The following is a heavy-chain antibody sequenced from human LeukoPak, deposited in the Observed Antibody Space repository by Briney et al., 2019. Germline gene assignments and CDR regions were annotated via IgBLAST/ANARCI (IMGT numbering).Heavy chain of an antibody. CDR3: AKGEWSYNKFDY. Sequence: ASVKVSCKASGYTFTGYYMHWVRQAPGQGLEWMGRINPNSGGTNYAQKFQGRVTMTRDTSISTAYMELSRLRSDDTAVYYCAKGEWSYNKFDYWGQGTLVTVSS. CDR2: INPNSGGT. CDR1: GYTFTGYY. J-gene: IGHJ4*02. V-gene: IGHV1-2*06. D-gene: IGHD1-26*01.